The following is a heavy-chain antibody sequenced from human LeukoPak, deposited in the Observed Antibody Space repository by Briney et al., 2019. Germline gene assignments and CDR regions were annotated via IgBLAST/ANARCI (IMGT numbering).Heavy chain of an antibody. CDR1: RFTFNTYS. J-gene: IGHJ3*02. Sequence: GGSLRLSCAASRFTFNTYSMSWVRQAPGKGLEWVSIISRASESIFYADSVKGRFTISRDNAKNSLYLQMNDLRAEDTAVYYCARGDPDISFGVAGEAFDIWGQGTMVTVPS. D-gene: IGHD3-3*01. CDR2: ISRASESI. V-gene: IGHV3-21*01. CDR3: ARGDPDISFGVAGEAFDI.